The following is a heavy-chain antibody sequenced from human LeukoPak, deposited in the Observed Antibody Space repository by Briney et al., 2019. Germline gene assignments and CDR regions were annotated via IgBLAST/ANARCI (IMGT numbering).Heavy chain of an antibody. V-gene: IGHV3-74*01. CDR1: GFTFSSYW. CDR2: INTDGTTT. D-gene: IGHD2-15*01. CDR3: TRDYCSGGSCSSGPGY. Sequence: GGSLRLSCAVSGFTFSSYWMYWVRRVPGKGLVWVSRINTDGTTTNYADSVQGRFTVSRDNAKSTLYLQMNSLRAEDTAVYSCTRDYCSGGSCSSGPGYWGQGTLVTVSS. J-gene: IGHJ4*02.